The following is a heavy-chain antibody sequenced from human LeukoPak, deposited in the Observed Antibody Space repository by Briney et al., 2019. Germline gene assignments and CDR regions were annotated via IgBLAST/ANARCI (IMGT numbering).Heavy chain of an antibody. CDR2: IYTSGST. J-gene: IGHJ4*02. CDR3: ARVKTVGATFYYFDY. Sequence: SETLSLTCTVSGGSISSYYWSWIRQPPGKGLEWIGYIYTSGSTNYNPSLKSRVTISVDTSKNQFSLKLSSVTAADTAVYYCARVKTVGATFYYFDYWGRGTLVTVSS. V-gene: IGHV4-4*09. CDR1: GGSISSYY. D-gene: IGHD1-26*01.